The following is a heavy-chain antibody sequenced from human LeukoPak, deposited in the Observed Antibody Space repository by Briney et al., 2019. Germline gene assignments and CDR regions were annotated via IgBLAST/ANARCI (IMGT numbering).Heavy chain of an antibody. CDR2: ISYDGSNK. CDR3: AKDRVYSSGCDY. V-gene: IGHV3-30*18. J-gene: IGHJ4*02. D-gene: IGHD6-19*01. CDR1: GFTFTSYG. Sequence: GGSLRLSCAASGFTFTSYGMHWVRQAPGKGLEWVAVISYDGSNKYYADSVKGRFTISRDNSKNTPYLQMNSLRAEDTAVYYCAKDRVYSSGCDYWGQGTLVTVSS.